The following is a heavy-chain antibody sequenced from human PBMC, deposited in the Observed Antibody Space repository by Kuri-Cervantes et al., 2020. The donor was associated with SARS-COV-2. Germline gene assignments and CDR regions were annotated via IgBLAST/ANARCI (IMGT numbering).Heavy chain of an antibody. V-gene: IGHV5-51*01. CDR1: GYSFTNYW. Sequence: GESLKISCKGSGYSFTNYWIGWVRQMPGKGLEWMGIIYPGDSDTRYSPSFQGQVTISADKSISTAFLQWSSLKDSDTAMYYCARRAYGEKGDYYYMDVWGKGTAVTVSS. CDR2: IYPGDSDT. J-gene: IGHJ6*03. CDR3: ARRAYGEKGDYYYMDV. D-gene: IGHD4-17*01.